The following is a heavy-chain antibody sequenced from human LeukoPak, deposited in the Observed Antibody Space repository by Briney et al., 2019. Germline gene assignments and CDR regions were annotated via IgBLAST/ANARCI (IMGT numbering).Heavy chain of an antibody. CDR3: ARSLMIVVVSELDY. J-gene: IGHJ4*02. CDR1: GYTFTSYY. CDR2: INPSGGST. V-gene: IGHV1-46*01. D-gene: IGHD3-22*01. Sequence: ASVKVSCKASGYTFTSYYIHWVRQAPGQGLEWMGIINPSGGSTTYAQKFQGRVTMTRDTSTSTVYMELSSLRSDDTAVYYCARSLMIVVVSELDYWGQGTLVTVSS.